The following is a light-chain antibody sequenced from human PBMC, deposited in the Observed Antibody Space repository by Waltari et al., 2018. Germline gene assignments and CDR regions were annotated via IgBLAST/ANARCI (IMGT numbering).Light chain of an antibody. J-gene: IGLJ2*01. CDR2: GKD. V-gene: IGLV3-19*01. CDR1: GLRISY. Sequence: SSELTQDPAVSVALGQTVRTTCQGDGLRISYASWYQQRPGQAPILVIHGKDNRPAGIPDRFSGSSSGNTASLTITGAQAEDEADYYCNSRDSSGDQPVIFGGGTKLTVL. CDR3: NSRDSSGDQPVI.